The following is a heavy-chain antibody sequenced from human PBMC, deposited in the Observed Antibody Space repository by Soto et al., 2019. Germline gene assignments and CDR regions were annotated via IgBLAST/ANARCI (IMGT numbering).Heavy chain of an antibody. Sequence: QVHLQQWGAGLLKPSETLSLSCTVSGASFSEYYWSWSRHPPGKGLEWIGETNHRGVTHYNRSLKRRVTISVETSKNPCSLRLSSVTAADTGVYYCARFGRMGVDHWGQGTLVIVSS. J-gene: IGHJ4*02. CDR3: ARFGRMGVDH. CDR2: TNHRGVT. D-gene: IGHD3-16*01. CDR1: GASFSEYY. V-gene: IGHV4-34*01.